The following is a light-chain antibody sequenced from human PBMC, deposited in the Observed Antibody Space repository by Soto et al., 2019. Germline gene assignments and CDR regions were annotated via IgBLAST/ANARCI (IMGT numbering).Light chain of an antibody. J-gene: IGKJ2*02. CDR3: QQSYSSPRT. CDR1: QSIGIN. CDR2: AAS. V-gene: IGKV1-39*01. Sequence: DIQMTQSPSSLSASVGDRVTITCRASQSIGINLNWYQQKPGKAPKLLIYAASSLKSGVPPRFSGSGSGTDFTLTISNLQPEDFATHYFQQSYSSPRTFGQGTILEIK.